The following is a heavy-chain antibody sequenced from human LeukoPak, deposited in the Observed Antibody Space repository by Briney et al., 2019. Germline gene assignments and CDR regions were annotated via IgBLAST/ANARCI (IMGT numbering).Heavy chain of an antibody. D-gene: IGHD3-10*01. V-gene: IGHV5-51*01. CDR1: GYTFSTYW. CDR3: ARRGGFGELDY. Sequence: GESLKISCKGSGYTFSTYWIGWVRQMPGKGLEWMGVIYPGDSDTRYSPSFQGQVTISADKSISTAYLQWNSLKASDTAMYYCARRGGFGELDYWGQGTLVTVSS. J-gene: IGHJ4*02. CDR2: IYPGDSDT.